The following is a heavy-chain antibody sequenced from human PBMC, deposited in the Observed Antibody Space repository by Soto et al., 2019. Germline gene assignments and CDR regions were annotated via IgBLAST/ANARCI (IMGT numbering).Heavy chain of an antibody. D-gene: IGHD2-15*01. Sequence: QVQLVQSGAEVKKPGSSVKVSCKASGGAFSDYAFSWVRQAPGQGLEWLGGIMPIFRAPDYAQKFQGRVTITADECTRTAYMEMNSLRSEDTAVYYCASWLKGPDIGNYYYGMDVWGQGTPVTVS. V-gene: IGHV1-69*12. J-gene: IGHJ6*02. CDR2: IMPIFRAP. CDR1: GGAFSDYA. CDR3: ASWLKGPDIGNYYYGMDV.